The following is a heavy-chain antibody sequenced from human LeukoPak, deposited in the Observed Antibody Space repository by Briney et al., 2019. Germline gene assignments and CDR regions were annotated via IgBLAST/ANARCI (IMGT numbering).Heavy chain of an antibody. CDR1: GGSISSGGYY. J-gene: IGHJ4*02. V-gene: IGHV4-30-2*01. D-gene: IGHD3-3*01. CDR3: VRVSGRFFDY. CDR2: IYHSGST. Sequence: SETLSLTCTVSGGSISSGGYYWSWIRQPPGKGLEWIGYIYHSGSTYYNPSLKSRVTISVDRSKNQFSLKLSSVTAADTAVYYCVRVSGRFFDYWGQGTLVTVSS.